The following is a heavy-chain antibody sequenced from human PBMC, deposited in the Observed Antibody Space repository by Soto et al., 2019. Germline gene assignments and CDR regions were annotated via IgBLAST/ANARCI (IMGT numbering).Heavy chain of an antibody. CDR3: TTLATH. J-gene: IGHJ4*02. CDR1: GLILNRAW. D-gene: IGHD1-26*01. CDR2: IKSKTDGGTT. V-gene: IGHV3-15*01. Sequence: EVQLVESGGGLVKPGGSLRLSCEASGLILNRAWMSWVRQAPGKGLEWLGRIKSKTDGGTTDYAAPVKGRFTISRDDSKNTLYLQMNSLNTEDTAVYYCTTLATHWGQGALVTVSS.